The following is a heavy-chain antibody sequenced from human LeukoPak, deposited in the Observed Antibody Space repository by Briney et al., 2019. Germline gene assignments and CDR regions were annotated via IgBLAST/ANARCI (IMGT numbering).Heavy chain of an antibody. V-gene: IGHV3-7*04. CDR2: ISPDGSEK. CDR3: ARGGSSRFDQ. J-gene: IGHJ4*02. D-gene: IGHD6-13*01. Sequence: GGSLRLSCAASGFTFTTYWMSWVRQAPGKGLERVAKISPDGSEKYYVDSVKGRFTISRDNAKNSLDLQMSSLRADDTAVYYCARGGSSRFDQWGQGTLVTVSS. CDR1: GFTFTTYW.